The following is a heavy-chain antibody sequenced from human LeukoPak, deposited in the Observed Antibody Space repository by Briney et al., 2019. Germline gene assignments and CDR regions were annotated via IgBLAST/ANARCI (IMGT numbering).Heavy chain of an antibody. CDR1: GGSISSSSYY. V-gene: IGHV4-39*01. J-gene: IGHJ4*02. CDR2: IYYSGST. Sequence: SETLSLTCTVSGGSISSSSYYWGWIRQPPGKGLEWIGSIYYSGSTYYNPSLKSRVTISVDTSKNQFSLKLSSVTAADSAVYYCARRSYDILTGYYNVDYWGQGTLVTVSS. CDR3: ARRSYDILTGYYNVDY. D-gene: IGHD3-9*01.